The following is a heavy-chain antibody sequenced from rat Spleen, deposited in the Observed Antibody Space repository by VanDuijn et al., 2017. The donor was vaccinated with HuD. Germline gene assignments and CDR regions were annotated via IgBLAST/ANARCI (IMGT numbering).Heavy chain of an antibody. CDR2: IWGGGTL. J-gene: IGHJ2*01. V-gene: IGHV2-16*01. CDR3: ARGSAFFDY. D-gene: IGHD3-3*01. CDR1: GFSLTSYG. Sequence: QVQLKESGPGLVQPSQTLSLTCTVSGFSLTSYGVTWVRQPPGKGLEWIGEIWGGGTLHYNPALKSRLIISRDTSNSQVFLKMNSLQTEDTAMYFCARGSAFFDYWGQGVMVTVSS.